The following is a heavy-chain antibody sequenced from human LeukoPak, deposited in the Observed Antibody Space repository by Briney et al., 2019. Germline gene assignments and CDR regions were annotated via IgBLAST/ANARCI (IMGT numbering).Heavy chain of an antibody. V-gene: IGHV3-7*01. J-gene: IGHJ2*01. CDR2: IRQDGNEK. CDR3: AREGVGNNVHWYFDL. D-gene: IGHD1/OR15-1a*01. CDR1: GFSFTTYW. Sequence: GGSLRLSCAASGFSFTTYWMSWVRQAPGKGLEWVANIRQDGNEKYYVDSVKGRFFISRDNTKNSLYLQMNSPRADDTAVYYCAREGVGNNVHWYFDLWGRGTLVSVSS.